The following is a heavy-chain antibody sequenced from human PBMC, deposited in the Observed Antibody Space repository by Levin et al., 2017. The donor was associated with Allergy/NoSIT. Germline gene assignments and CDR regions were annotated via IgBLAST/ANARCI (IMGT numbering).Heavy chain of an antibody. CDR1: GFTFSGSA. D-gene: IGHD3-10*01. Sequence: GESLKISCAASGFTFSGSAMHWVRQASGKGLEWVGRIRSKANSYATAYAASVKGRFTISRDDSKNTAYLQMNSLKTEDTAVYYCTLGPWFGVDPWGQGTLVTVSS. J-gene: IGHJ5*02. CDR3: TLGPWFGVDP. V-gene: IGHV3-73*01. CDR2: IRSKANSYAT.